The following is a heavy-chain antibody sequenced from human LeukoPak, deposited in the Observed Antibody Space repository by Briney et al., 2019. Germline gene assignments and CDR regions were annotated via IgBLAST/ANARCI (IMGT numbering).Heavy chain of an antibody. V-gene: IGHV4-4*07. CDR3: ARNSAGEPYGY. CDR2: FYTSGST. J-gene: IGHJ4*02. CDR1: GGSINSDY. D-gene: IGHD3-10*01. Sequence: SETLSLTCSVSGGSINSDYWSWIRQPAGKGREWIGRFYTSGSTNYNPSLKGRVTISLDTSKNQFSLKLTSVTAADTAVYYCARNSAGEPYGYWGQGTLVTVSS.